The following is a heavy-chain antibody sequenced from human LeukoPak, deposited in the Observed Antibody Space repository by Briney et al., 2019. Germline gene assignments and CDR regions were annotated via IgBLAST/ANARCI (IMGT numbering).Heavy chain of an antibody. CDR1: GFTFSSYT. Sequence: GGSLRLSCVGSGFTFSSYTMNWVRQAPGKGLEWVSSISSSSSYIYYADSVKGRFTISRDNAKNSLYLQMNSLRAEDTAVYYCARARIAAAGTGGVLDYWGQGTLVTVSP. CDR3: ARARIAAAGTGGVLDY. J-gene: IGHJ4*02. V-gene: IGHV3-21*01. CDR2: ISSSSSYI. D-gene: IGHD6-13*01.